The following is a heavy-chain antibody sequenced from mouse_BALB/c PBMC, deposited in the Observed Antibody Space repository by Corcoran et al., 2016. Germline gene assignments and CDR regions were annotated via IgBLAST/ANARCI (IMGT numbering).Heavy chain of an antibody. J-gene: IGHJ2*01. CDR2: INTYTGEP. CDR3: ARGGDSQSFYY. Sequence: QIQLVQSGPELKKPGETVKISCKASGYTFTNYGMNWVKQAPGKGLKWMGWINTYTGEPTYADDFKGRFAFSLETSASTAYLQINNLKNEDMATYFCARGGDSQSFYYWGQGTTLTVSS. V-gene: IGHV9-1*02. CDR1: GYTFTNYG. D-gene: IGHD3-2*01.